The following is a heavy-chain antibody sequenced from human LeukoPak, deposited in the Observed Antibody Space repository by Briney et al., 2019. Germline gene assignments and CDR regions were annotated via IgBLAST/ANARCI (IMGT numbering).Heavy chain of an antibody. Sequence: PSETLSLTCTASGGSFSSSSYYWGWIRQPPGKGLEWIGSIYYSGSTYYNPSLKSRVTISVDTSKNQFSLKLSSVTAADTAVYYCARRELGTFDYWGQGTLVTVSS. J-gene: IGHJ4*02. V-gene: IGHV4-39*01. CDR1: GGSFSSSSYY. D-gene: IGHD7-27*01. CDR3: ARRELGTFDY. CDR2: IYYSGST.